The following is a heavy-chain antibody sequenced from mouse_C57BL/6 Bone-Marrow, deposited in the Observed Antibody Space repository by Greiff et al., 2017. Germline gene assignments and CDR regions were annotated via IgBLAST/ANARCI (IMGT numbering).Heavy chain of an antibody. Sequence: VKLQESGPELVKPGASVKLSCKASGYTFTSYDINWVKQRPGQGLEWIGWIYPRDGSTKYNEKFKGKATLTVDTSSSTAYMELHSLTSEDSAVYFCARTYYYGSSYDAMDYWGQGTSVTVSS. D-gene: IGHD1-1*01. CDR2: IYPRDGST. CDR1: GYTFTSYD. CDR3: ARTYYYGSSYDAMDY. V-gene: IGHV1-85*01. J-gene: IGHJ4*01.